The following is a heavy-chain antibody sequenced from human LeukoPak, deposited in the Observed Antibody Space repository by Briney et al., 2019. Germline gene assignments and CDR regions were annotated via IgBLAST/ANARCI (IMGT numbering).Heavy chain of an antibody. D-gene: IGHD2-2*02. CDR2: INPNSGGT. CDR3: ARGRVVVVPAAIPPVNWYFDL. CDR1: GYTFTGYY. J-gene: IGHJ2*01. V-gene: IGHV1-2*02. Sequence: ASVTVTCKASGYTFTGYYMHWVRQAPGQGLEWMGWINPNSGGTNYAQKFQGRVTMTRDTSISTAYMELSRLRSDDTAVYYCARGRVVVVPAAIPPVNWYFDLWGRGTLVTVSS.